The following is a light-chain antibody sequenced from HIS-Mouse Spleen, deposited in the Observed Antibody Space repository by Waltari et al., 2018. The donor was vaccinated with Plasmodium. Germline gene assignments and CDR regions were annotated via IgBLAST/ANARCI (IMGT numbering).Light chain of an antibody. CDR3: SSYTSSSTPWV. CDR1: SRDVGGYNY. V-gene: IGLV2-14*01. Sequence: QSALTQPASVSGSPGQSITISCTGTSRDVGGYNYVSWYQQHPGKAPKLMIYEVRNRPSGVSNRFSGSKSCNTASLTISGLQAEDEADYYCSSYTSSSTPWVFGGGTKLTVL. CDR2: EVR. J-gene: IGLJ3*02.